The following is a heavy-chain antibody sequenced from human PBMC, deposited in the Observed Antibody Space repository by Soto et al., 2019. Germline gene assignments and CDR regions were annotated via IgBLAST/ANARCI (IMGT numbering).Heavy chain of an antibody. D-gene: IGHD3-22*01. V-gene: IGHV4-61*08. CDR3: ARDDRSLMIVAY. J-gene: IGHJ4*02. CDR2: IHYSGSV. CDR1: CDSVSSGGNY. Sequence: SSETLSLTCTVSCDSVSSGGNYWSWIRQPPGEGLEWIAYIHYSGSVHYNPSLKSRVTISVDTSKNQFSLKLSSVTAADTAVYYCARDDRSLMIVAYWGQGTLVTVSS.